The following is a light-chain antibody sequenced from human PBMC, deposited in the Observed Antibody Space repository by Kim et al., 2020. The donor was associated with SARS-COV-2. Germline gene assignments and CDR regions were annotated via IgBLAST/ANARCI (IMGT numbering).Light chain of an antibody. J-gene: IGLJ3*02. CDR1: SSNVGAGYD. V-gene: IGLV1-40*01. Sequence: QRVTLSCTGSSSNVGAGYDVHWYQRLPGAAPKLLIYGNTDRPSGVPDRFSGSKSGTSVSLAITGLQAEDEADYYCQSYDSSLSDSVFGGGTQLTVL. CDR2: GNT. CDR3: QSYDSSLSDSV.